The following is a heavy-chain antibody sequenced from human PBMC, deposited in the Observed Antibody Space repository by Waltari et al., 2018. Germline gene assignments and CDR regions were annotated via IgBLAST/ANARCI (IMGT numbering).Heavy chain of an antibody. V-gene: IGHV4-39*01. Sequence: QLQLQESGPGLVKPSETLSLTCTVSGASPSSSYLWGWIRQPPGKGLEWIVRISYSGTPFYNPSLKSRLTISVDTSKNQFSLNLRSVTAADTAIYFCATHRGGHEDFQYWGQGTLVTVSS. CDR1: GASPSSSYL. CDR2: ISYSGTP. J-gene: IGHJ1*01. CDR3: ATHRGGHEDFQY.